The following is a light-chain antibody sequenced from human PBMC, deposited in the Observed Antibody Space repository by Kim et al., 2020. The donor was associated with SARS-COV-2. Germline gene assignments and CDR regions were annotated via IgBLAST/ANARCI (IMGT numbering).Light chain of an antibody. CDR2: DVS. CDR1: NSDIGGYIY. J-gene: IGLJ1*01. CDR3: CSYTSSSTYV. Sequence: QSVLTQPASVSGSPGQSITISCTGTNSDIGGYIYVSWYQLQPGKAPKLLIFDVSHRSSGVSNRFSGSKSGNTASLTISGLQGEDEADYYCCSYTSSSTYVFGTGTKVTVL. V-gene: IGLV2-14*03.